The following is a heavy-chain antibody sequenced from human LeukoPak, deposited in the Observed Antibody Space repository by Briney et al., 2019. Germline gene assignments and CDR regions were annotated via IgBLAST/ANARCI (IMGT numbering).Heavy chain of an antibody. CDR3: ARGYASTSQLDP. CDR1: GFTFSSYA. CDR2: ISFDGSNK. J-gene: IGHJ5*02. V-gene: IGHV3-30*03. Sequence: GGSLRLSCVASGFTFSSYAMHWLRQAPGKGLEWVAVISFDGSNKYYADSVKGRFTISRDNSKNTLYLQVSAEDTAIYYCARGYASTSQLDPWGQGTLVTVSS. D-gene: IGHD6-13*01.